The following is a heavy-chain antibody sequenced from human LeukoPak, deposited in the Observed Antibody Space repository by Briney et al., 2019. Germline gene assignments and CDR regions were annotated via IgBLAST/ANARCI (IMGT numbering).Heavy chain of an antibody. D-gene: IGHD3-3*01. CDR1: RDTFTGYY. Sequence: ASLKDSSKASRDTFTGYYMRWGRHAPGQRLEWMGWINPNRVVTNYAQKFQGRVTLTRDTSISIVYKELSRLRSDDTAVYYCARMESYYDFWSGYSAWGQGELVTVSP. V-gene: IGHV1-2*02. CDR3: ARMESYYDFWSGYSA. CDR2: INPNRVVT. J-gene: IGHJ5*02.